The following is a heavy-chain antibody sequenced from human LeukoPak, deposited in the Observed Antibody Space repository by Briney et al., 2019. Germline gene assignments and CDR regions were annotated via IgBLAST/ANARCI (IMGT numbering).Heavy chain of an antibody. V-gene: IGHV3-23*01. CDR1: GFTFSSYV. D-gene: IGHD1-1*01. J-gene: IGHJ6*02. CDR3: AKVLLERRSDYYYYGMDV. Sequence: QPGGSLRLSCAASGFTFSSYVMSWVRQAPGKGLEWVSAISGSGGSTYYADSVKGRFTISRDNSKNTLYLQMNSLRAEDTAVYYCAKVLLERRSDYYYYGMDVWGQGTTVTVSS. CDR2: ISGSGGST.